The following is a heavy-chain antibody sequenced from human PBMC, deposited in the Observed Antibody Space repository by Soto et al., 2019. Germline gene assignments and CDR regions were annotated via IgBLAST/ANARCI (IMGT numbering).Heavy chain of an antibody. CDR2: ISSSSSYI. V-gene: IGHV3-21*01. CDR3: ARDYGDEYYFDY. CDR1: GFTFSSYS. J-gene: IGHJ4*02. D-gene: IGHD4-17*01. Sequence: GGSLRLSCAASGFTFSSYSMNWVRQAPGKGLEWVSSISSSSSYIYYADSVKGRFTISRDKAKNSLYLQMNSLRAEDMAVYYCARDYGDEYYFDYWGQGTLVTVSS.